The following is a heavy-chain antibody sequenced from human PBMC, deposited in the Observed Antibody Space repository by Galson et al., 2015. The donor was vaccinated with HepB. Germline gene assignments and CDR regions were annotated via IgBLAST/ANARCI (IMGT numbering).Heavy chain of an antibody. Sequence: SLRLSCAASGFTFTNYGMHWVRQAPGKGLEWVAGISNDGSNKYHADSVKGRFTISRDNSKNTLYLQMNSLRGEDAAVYYCTKVDGYIDVPHFDYWGQGTLVTVSS. CDR2: ISNDGSNK. CDR3: TKVDGYIDVPHFDY. CDR1: GFTFTNYG. D-gene: IGHD5-24*01. V-gene: IGHV3-30*18. J-gene: IGHJ4*02.